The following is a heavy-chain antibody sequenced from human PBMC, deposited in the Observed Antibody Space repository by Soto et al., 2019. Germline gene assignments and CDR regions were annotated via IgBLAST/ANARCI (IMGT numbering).Heavy chain of an antibody. D-gene: IGHD1-20*01. V-gene: IGHV3-23*01. CDR1: GFTFSSYA. CDR3: AKDQRKYNWKFPLRSFGFDY. J-gene: IGHJ4*02. CDR2: ISGSGGST. Sequence: EVQLLESGGGLVQPGGSLRLSCAASGFTFSSYAMSWVRQAPGKGLEWVSAISGSGGSTYYADSLKGQFTISRDNSKNTLYLQMNSVRADDTSVYYCAKDQRKYNWKFPLRSFGFDYWGQGTLVTVSS.